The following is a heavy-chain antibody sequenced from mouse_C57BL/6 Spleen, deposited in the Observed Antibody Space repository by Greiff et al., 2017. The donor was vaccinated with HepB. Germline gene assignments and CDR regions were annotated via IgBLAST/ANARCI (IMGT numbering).Heavy chain of an antibody. D-gene: IGHD2-5*01. CDR3: ASEDYSIPFDY. V-gene: IGHV1-22*01. CDR1: GYTFTDYN. J-gene: IGHJ2*01. Sequence: VQLQESGPELVKPGASVKMSCKASGYTFTDYNMHWVKQSHGKSLEWIGYINPNNGGTSYNQKFKGKATLTVNKSSSTAYMELRSLTSEDSAVYYCASEDYSIPFDYWGQGTTLTVSS. CDR2: INPNNGGT.